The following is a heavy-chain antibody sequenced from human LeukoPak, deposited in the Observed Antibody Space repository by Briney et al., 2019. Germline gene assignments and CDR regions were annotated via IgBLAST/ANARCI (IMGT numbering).Heavy chain of an antibody. J-gene: IGHJ2*01. Sequence: PGGSLRLSCAASGFTFSSYAMHWVRQAPGKGLEWVAVISYDGSNKYYADSVKGRFTISRDNAKNSLYLQMNSLRAEDTAVYYCARRPGDSSSSWYFDLWGRGTLVTVSS. CDR1: GFTFSSYA. D-gene: IGHD6-6*01. CDR2: ISYDGSNK. V-gene: IGHV3-30-3*01. CDR3: ARRPGDSSSSWYFDL.